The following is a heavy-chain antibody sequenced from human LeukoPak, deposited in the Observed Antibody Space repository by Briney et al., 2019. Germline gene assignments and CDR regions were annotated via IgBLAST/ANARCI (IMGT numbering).Heavy chain of an antibody. CDR2: ITSNSGTI. Sequence: GGSLRLSCAASGFTFSIYSMNWVRQAPGKGLEWISYITSNSGTIYYTDSVKGRYTISRDNAKNSLYLQMNSLRAEDTAVYYCARVAPGHDIGRGYFDYWGQGTLVTVSS. CDR3: ARVAPGHDIGRGYFDY. D-gene: IGHD2-21*01. CDR1: GFTFSIYS. V-gene: IGHV3-48*01. J-gene: IGHJ4*02.